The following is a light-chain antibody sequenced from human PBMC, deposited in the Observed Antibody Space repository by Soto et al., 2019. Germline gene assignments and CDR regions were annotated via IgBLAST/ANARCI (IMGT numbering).Light chain of an antibody. Sequence: EIVLTQSPATLSVSPGETTRLSCRASQSINSDVAWYQQKPGQAPRLLIYGISKRATDIPDRFSGSGSGTDFTLDISRLEPEDFAVYYCQEYENTPGTFGRGTRLEIK. V-gene: IGKV3-20*01. CDR3: QEYENTPGT. J-gene: IGKJ5*01. CDR2: GIS. CDR1: QSINSD.